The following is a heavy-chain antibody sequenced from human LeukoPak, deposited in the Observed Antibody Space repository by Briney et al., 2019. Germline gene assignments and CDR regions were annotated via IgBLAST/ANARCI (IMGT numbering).Heavy chain of an antibody. V-gene: IGHV3-48*01. CDR2: ISSSSSTI. D-gene: IGHD4-17*01. Sequence: PGGSLRLSCAASGFTFSSYSMNWVRQAPGKGLEWVSYISSSSSTIYYADSVKGRFTISRDNAKNSLYLQMNSLRAEDTAVYYCARDPDDYGDYGGDYWGQGTLVTVSS. CDR1: GFTFSSYS. CDR3: ARDPDDYGDYGGDY. J-gene: IGHJ4*02.